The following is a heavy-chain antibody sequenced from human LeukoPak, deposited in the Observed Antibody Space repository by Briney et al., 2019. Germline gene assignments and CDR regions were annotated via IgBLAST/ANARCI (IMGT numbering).Heavy chain of an antibody. CDR3: AKVPCGGDCYPEEYYFDY. D-gene: IGHD2-21*02. Sequence: PGGSLRLSCAASGFTFDDYAMHWVRQAPGKGLEWVSLISGDGGSTYYADSVKGRFTISRDNSKNSLYLQMNSLRTEDTALHYCAKVPCGGDCYPEEYYFDYWGQGTLVTVSS. CDR2: ISGDGGST. J-gene: IGHJ4*02. V-gene: IGHV3-43*02. CDR1: GFTFDDYA.